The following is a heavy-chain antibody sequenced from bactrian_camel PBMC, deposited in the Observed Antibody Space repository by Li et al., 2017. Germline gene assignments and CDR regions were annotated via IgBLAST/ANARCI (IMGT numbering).Heavy chain of an antibody. CDR1: GFTFKTAW. CDR3: AAGLDYWARGSCHPPNEYTF. CDR2: IRTGYPYTS. Sequence: QLVESGGGLVQPGGSLTLSCAASGFTFKTAWMYWVRQAPGNEREGVASIRTGYPYTSDNADSVKGRFTISQDNADNTLYLQMNSLKPEDTAMYYCAAGLDYWARGSCHPPNEYTFWGQGTQVTVS. J-gene: IGHJ4*01. D-gene: IGHD2*01. V-gene: IGHV3S1*01.